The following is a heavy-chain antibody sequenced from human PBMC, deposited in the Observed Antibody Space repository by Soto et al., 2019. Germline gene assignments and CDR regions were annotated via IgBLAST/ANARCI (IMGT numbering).Heavy chain of an antibody. D-gene: IGHD1-26*01. CDR1: GFTFSYYW. V-gene: IGHV3-74*01. J-gene: IGHJ3*01. CDR2: IHSDGSST. Sequence: EVQLVESGGGLVQPGESLRLSCAASGFTFSYYWMHWVRQAPGKGLVWVSRIHSDGSSTTYADSVKGRFTISRDNARNTLYLQMNRLRAEDTAVYYCARGDRGAFDLWGQGTVVTVSS. CDR3: ARGDRGAFDL.